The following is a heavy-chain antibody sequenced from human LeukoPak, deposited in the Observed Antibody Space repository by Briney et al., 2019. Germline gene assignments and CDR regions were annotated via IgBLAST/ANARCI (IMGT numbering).Heavy chain of an antibody. J-gene: IGHJ6*02. D-gene: IGHD4-17*01. V-gene: IGHV4-59*08. CDR3: ARLPYGDYYYYGMDV. Sequence: SETLSLTSTVSGGSISSYYWSWIRQPPGKGLEWIGYIYYSGSTNYNPSLKSRVTISVDTSKNQFSLKLSSVTAADTAVYYCARLPYGDYYYYGMDVWGQGTTVTVSS. CDR1: GGSISSYY. CDR2: IYYSGST.